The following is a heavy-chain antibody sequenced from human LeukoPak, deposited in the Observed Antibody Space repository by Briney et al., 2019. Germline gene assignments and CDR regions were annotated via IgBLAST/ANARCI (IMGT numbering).Heavy chain of an antibody. CDR1: GFTFSSYA. D-gene: IGHD6-6*01. V-gene: IGHV3-30-3*01. J-gene: IGHJ4*02. CDR2: ISYDESNK. CDR3: ARETGSSVGSTDFDY. Sequence: PGRSLRLSCAASGFTFSSYAMHWVRQAPGKGLEWVAVISYDESNKYYADSVKGRLTISRDNSKNTLYLQMHSLRAEDTALYYCARETGSSVGSTDFDYWGQGTLVTVSS.